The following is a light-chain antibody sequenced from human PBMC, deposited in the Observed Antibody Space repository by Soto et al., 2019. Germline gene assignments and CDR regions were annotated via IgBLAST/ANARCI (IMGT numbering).Light chain of an antibody. CDR3: QHHNDWVKT. CDR1: QSVSIN. Sequence: EIVMTQSPATLSVSPGERATLSCRASQSVSINLAWYQQKPGQTPRLLIYGASTRATGIPARFSGSGSGTEFNLTISSLQSEDFAVYYWQHHNDWVKTFGQGTKLEIK. CDR2: GAS. J-gene: IGKJ2*01. V-gene: IGKV3-15*01.